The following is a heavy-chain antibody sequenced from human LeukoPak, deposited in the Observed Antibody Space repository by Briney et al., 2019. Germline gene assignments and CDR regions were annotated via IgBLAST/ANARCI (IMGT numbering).Heavy chain of an antibody. CDR3: ARTEVRYYYYGMDV. CDR1: GGSINNYY. J-gene: IGHJ6*02. V-gene: IGHV4-4*07. Sequence: SEALSLTCTVSGGSINNYYWIWIRQPAGKGLEWIGRINTNGNTNYNPSLKSRVTMSVDTSKNQFSLKLSSVTAADTAVYYCARTEVRYYYYGMDVWGQGTTVTVSS. CDR2: INTNGNT.